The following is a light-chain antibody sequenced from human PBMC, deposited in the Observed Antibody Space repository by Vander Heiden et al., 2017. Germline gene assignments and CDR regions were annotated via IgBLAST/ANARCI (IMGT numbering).Light chain of an antibody. Sequence: DIHLPQSPSFLTASVGDRVTITCRAGQGISSYLARYQQKPGKAPKLLSYAASTLQSGVPSRFSGSGSGTEFTLTVSSLQPEDFATYYCQQLNSYPFPFCHGTKVDNK. CDR3: QQLNSYPFP. J-gene: IGKJ3*01. CDR2: AAS. V-gene: IGKV1-9*01. CDR1: QGISSY.